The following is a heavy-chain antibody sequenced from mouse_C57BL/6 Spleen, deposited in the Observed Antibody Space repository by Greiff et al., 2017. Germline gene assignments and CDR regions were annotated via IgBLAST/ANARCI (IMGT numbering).Heavy chain of an antibody. CDR3: ARSPPLTVPFDY. Sequence: EVQGVESGPELVKPGASVKMSCKASGYTFTDYNMHWVKQRHGKSLEWIGYINPNNGGTSYNQKFKGKATLTVNKSSSTAYMELRSLPSEDSAVYYCARSPPLTVPFDYWGQGTTLTVSS. J-gene: IGHJ2*01. D-gene: IGHD1-1*01. V-gene: IGHV1-22*01. CDR2: INPNNGGT. CDR1: GYTFTDYN.